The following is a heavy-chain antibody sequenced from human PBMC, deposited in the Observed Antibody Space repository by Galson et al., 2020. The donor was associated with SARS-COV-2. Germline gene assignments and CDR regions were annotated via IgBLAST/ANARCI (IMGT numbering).Heavy chain of an antibody. CDR1: GFTFSSYG. J-gene: IGHJ6*04. CDR2: IRYDGSNK. V-gene: IGHV3-30*02. CDR3: AKAWGGYCSSTSCYALDV. D-gene: IGHD2-2*03. Sequence: GGSLRLSCAASGFTFSSYGMHWVRQAPGKGLEWVAFIRYDGSNKYYADSVKGRFTISRDNSKNTLYLQMNSLRAEDTAVYYCAKAWGGYCSSTSCYALDVWGKGTTVTVSS.